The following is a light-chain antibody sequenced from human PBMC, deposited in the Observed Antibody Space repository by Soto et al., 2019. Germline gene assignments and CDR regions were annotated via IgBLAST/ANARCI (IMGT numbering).Light chain of an antibody. CDR2: DAS. CDR1: QSVSSY. J-gene: IGKJ1*01. CDR3: QQRSNWPPT. V-gene: IGKV3-11*01. Sequence: EIVLTQSPATLSLSPGERATLSCRASQSVSSYVAWYQQKPGQAPRLLIYDASNRATGIPVRFSGSGSGTDFTLTISSLEPEDFAVYYCQQRSNWPPTFGQGTKVDIK.